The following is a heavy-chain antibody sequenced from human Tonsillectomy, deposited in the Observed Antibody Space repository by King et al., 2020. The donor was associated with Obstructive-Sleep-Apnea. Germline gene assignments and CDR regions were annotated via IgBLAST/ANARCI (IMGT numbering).Heavy chain of an antibody. V-gene: IGHV3-7*01. J-gene: IGHJ3*02. Sequence: VQLVESGGGLVQPGGSLRLSCAASRFTFSSYWMSWVRQAPGKGLEWVANMKQEGGEKYYVDSVKGRFTISRDNAKNSLSLQMNSLRAEDTAVYYCARDLTDAFDIWGQGTMVTVSS. CDR1: RFTFSSYW. CDR2: MKQEGGEK. CDR3: ARDLTDAFDI. D-gene: IGHD3-9*01.